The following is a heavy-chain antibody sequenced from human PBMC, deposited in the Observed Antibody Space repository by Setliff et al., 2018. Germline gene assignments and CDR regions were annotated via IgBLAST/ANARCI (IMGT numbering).Heavy chain of an antibody. V-gene: IGHV1-46*01. CDR1: GYTFTRYY. Sequence: ASVKVSCKASGYTFTRYYMHWVRQAPGQGLEWMGIINPSGGTTSYAQKFQGRVTTTRDTSTSTVYMELSSLRSEDTAVYYCARDPIVVVPAEHYYYGMDVWGQGTTVTVSS. CDR3: ARDPIVVVPAEHYYYGMDV. J-gene: IGHJ6*02. CDR2: INPSGGTT. D-gene: IGHD2-2*01.